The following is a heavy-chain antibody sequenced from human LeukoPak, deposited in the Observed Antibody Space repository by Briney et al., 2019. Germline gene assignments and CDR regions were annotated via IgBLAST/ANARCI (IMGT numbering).Heavy chain of an antibody. CDR2: IYTSGST. J-gene: IGHJ6*03. D-gene: IGHD3-3*01. Sequence: SETLSLTCTVSGGSISSYYWSWIRQPAGKGLEWIGRIYTSGSTNYNPSLKSRVTMSVDTSKDQFSLKLSSVTAADTAVYYCARDLPYYDFWSGYGYYYYYMDVWGKGTTVTVSS. CDR3: ARDLPYYDFWSGYGYYYYYMDV. CDR1: GGSISSYY. V-gene: IGHV4-4*07.